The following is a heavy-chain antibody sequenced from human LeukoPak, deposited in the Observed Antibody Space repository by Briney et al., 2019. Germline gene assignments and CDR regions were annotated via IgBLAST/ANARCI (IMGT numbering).Heavy chain of an antibody. CDR2: ISGSGGST. J-gene: IGHJ4*02. V-gene: IGHV3-23*01. CDR1: GFTFSSYA. Sequence: GGSLRLSCATSGFTFSSYAMSWVRQAPGKGPEWVSSISGSGGSTYYTDSVKDRFTVSSDNSKNILYLQMSGLRAEDTALYYCARGQWLVASSFDSWGRGPLVGVS. CDR3: ARGQWLVASSFDS. D-gene: IGHD6-19*01.